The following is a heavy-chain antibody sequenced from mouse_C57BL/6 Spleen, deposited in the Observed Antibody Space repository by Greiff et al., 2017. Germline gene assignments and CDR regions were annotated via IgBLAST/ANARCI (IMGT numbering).Heavy chain of an antibody. J-gene: IGHJ2*01. D-gene: IGHD2-4*01. Sequence: QVQLKESGPELVKPGASVKISCKASGYTFTDYYINWVKQRPGQGLEWIGWIFPGSGSTYYNEKFKGKATLTVDKSSSTAYMLLSSLTSEDSAVYFCARGIYYDYDVYYFDYWGQGTTLTVSS. CDR1: GYTFTDYY. CDR2: IFPGSGST. CDR3: ARGIYYDYDVYYFDY. V-gene: IGHV1-75*01.